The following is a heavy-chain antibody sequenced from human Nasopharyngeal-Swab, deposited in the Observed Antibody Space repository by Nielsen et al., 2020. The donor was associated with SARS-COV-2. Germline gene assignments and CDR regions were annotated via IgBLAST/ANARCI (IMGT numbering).Heavy chain of an antibody. Sequence: GRSLRLSCSASGFTFSSYWMHWVRQLPGKGLVWVSRISTDGSGTNYADSVKGRFTVSRDNAKNTLYLQINSLRAEDTAVYYCARREGFCSGGTCYLDYWGQGTLVTVSS. CDR3: ARREGFCSGGTCYLDY. CDR2: ISTDGSGT. J-gene: IGHJ4*02. D-gene: IGHD2-15*01. V-gene: IGHV3-74*01. CDR1: GFTFSSYW.